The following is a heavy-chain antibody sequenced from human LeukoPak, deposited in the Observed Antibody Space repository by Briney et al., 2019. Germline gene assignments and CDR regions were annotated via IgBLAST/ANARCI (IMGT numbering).Heavy chain of an antibody. CDR2: IWYDGSNK. D-gene: IGHD1-1*01. Sequence: GGSLRLSCAASGFTFSSYGMHWVRQAPGKGLEWVAVIWYDGSNKYYADSVKGRFTISRDNSKNTLYLQMNSLRAEDTAVYYCARVGGTNYYYYGMDVWGQGTTVTVSS. CDR3: ARVGGTNYYYYGMDV. J-gene: IGHJ6*02. CDR1: GFTFSSYG. V-gene: IGHV3-33*01.